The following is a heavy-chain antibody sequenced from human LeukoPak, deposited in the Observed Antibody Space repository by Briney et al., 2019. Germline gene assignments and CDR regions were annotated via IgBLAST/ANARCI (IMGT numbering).Heavy chain of an antibody. D-gene: IGHD4-23*01. CDR1: GYTFTSYY. J-gene: IGHJ4*01. CDR3: ARLDGGVNPYKELDC. V-gene: IGHV1-46*01. CDR2: INPSGGST. Sequence: GASLKVSSKASGYTFTSYYMHWVRQAPGQGLEWMGIINPSGGSTSYAQKFQGRVTMTRDMSTSTVYMELSSLRSEDTAVYYCARLDGGVNPYKELDCWGQGTLVTASS.